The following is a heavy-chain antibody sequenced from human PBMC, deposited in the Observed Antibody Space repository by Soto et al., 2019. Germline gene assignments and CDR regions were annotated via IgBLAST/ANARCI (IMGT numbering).Heavy chain of an antibody. D-gene: IGHD2-15*01. Sequence: EVQLVKSGGGLVKHGGSLRLSCAASGFTFSSYSMNWVRQAPGKGLEWVSSISSSSSYIYYADSVKGRFTISRDNAKNTLYLQMNSLRADDTAVYYCARDSRYCSGGSCYRRYYYYYGMDVWGQGTTVTVSS. CDR1: GFTFSSYS. V-gene: IGHV3-21*01. CDR3: ARDSRYCSGGSCYRRYYYYYGMDV. J-gene: IGHJ6*01. CDR2: ISSSSSYI.